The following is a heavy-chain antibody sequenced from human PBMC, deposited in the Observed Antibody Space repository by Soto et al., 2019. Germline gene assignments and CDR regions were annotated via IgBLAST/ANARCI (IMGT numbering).Heavy chain of an antibody. CDR1: GGSISNHY. J-gene: IGHJ4*02. CDR2: IYSSGTT. D-gene: IGHD2-2*01. CDR3: ARTRYCSGTTCPVSFDK. V-gene: IGHV4-59*11. Sequence: QVQLQESGPGLVKPSETLSLTCTVSGGSISNHYWSWIRQPPGKGLEWVGYIYSSGTTNYNPSLKRRVTISVDSSENQFSLNLSSVTAADTAVYYCARTRYCSGTTCPVSFDKWGQGTLVTVSS.